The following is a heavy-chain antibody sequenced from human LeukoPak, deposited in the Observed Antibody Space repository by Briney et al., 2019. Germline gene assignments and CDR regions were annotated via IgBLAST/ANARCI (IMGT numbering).Heavy chain of an antibody. CDR1: GGSFSGYY. V-gene: IGHV4-34*01. CDR3: ARPSTYGGMYYFDY. J-gene: IGHJ4*02. Sequence: PSETLSLTCAVYGGSFSGYYWCWIRQPPGKGLEWIGEINHSGSTNYNPSLKSRVTISVDTSKNQFSLKLSSVTAADTAVYYCARPSTYGGMYYFDYWGQGTLVTVSS. CDR2: INHSGST. D-gene: IGHD4-23*01.